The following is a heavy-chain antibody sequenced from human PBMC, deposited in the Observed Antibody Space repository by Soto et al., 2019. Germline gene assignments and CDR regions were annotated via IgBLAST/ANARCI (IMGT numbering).Heavy chain of an antibody. J-gene: IGHJ3*02. CDR2: IYYSGST. V-gene: IGHV4-61*01. Sequence: SETLSLTCTVSGGSVSSGSYYWSWIRQPPGKGLEWIGYIYYSGSTNYNPSLKSRVTISVDTSKNQFSLKLSSVTAADTAVYYCARDPSPFLGAHAFDIWGQGTMVTVSS. CDR1: GGSVSSGSYY. D-gene: IGHD3-16*01. CDR3: ARDPSPFLGAHAFDI.